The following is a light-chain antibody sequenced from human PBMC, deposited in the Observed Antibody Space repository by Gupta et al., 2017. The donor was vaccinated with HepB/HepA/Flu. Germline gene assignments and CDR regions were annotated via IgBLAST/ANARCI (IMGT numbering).Light chain of an antibody. J-gene: IGLJ2*01. CDR2: SNN. CDR3: AAWDDSLSGVV. Sequence: QSILPQPPSAPGTPPQWPTITCSGSSSNIGSNYVYWYQQLPGAAPKLLIYSNNQRPSGVPDRFSGSKSGTAASLAISGLRSEDEADYYCAAWDDSLSGVVFGGGTKLTVL. CDR1: SSNIGSNY. V-gene: IGLV1-47*01.